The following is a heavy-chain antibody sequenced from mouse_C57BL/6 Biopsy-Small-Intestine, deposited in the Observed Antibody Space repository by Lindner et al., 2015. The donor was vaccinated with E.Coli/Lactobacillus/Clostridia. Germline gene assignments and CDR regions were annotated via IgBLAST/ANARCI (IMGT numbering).Heavy chain of an antibody. J-gene: IGHJ2*01. V-gene: IGHV1-66*01. CDR1: GYSSTSYY. CDR2: IYPGSGNT. Sequence: VQLQESGPELVKPGASVKISCKASGYSSTSYYIHWVKQRPGQGLEWIGWIYPGSGNTKYNEKFKGKATLTADTSSSTAYMQLSSLTSEDSAVYYCARDSYYYGSSSGYWGQGTTLTVSS. CDR3: ARDSYYYGSSSGY. D-gene: IGHD1-1*01.